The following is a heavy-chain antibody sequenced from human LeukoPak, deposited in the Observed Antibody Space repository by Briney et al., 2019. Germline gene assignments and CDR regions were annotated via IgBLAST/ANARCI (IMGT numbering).Heavy chain of an antibody. V-gene: IGHV3-30*04. CDR1: GFTFSSYA. CDR3: ARGGAGDYGSGSIRLDFDD. D-gene: IGHD3-10*01. Sequence: PGRSLRLSCAASGFTFSSYAMHWVRQAPGKGLEWVAVISYDGSNKYYADSVKGRFTISRDNSKNTLYLQMSSLRAEDTAVYYCARGGAGDYGSGSIRLDFDDWGQGTLVTVSS. CDR2: ISYDGSNK. J-gene: IGHJ4*02.